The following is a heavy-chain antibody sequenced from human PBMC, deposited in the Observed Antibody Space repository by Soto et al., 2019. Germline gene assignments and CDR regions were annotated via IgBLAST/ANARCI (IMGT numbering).Heavy chain of an antibody. CDR3: AKDQALSYGYDPLGFPPNFDY. CDR1: GFTFSSYG. J-gene: IGHJ4*02. D-gene: IGHD5-12*01. CDR2: ISYDGSNK. V-gene: IGHV3-30*18. Sequence: GGSLRLSCAASGFTFSSYGMHWVRQAPGKGLEWVAVISYDGSNKYYADSVKGRFTISRDNSKNTLYLQMNSLRAEDTAVYYCAKDQALSYGYDPLGFPPNFDYWGQGTLVTVSS.